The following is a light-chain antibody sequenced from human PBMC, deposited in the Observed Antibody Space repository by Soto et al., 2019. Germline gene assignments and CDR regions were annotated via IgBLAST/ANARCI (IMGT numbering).Light chain of an antibody. V-gene: IGKV3-15*01. Sequence: EIVMTQSPAPLSVSPGVRATLSCRASQSVSSNLAWYQQKPGQAPRLLIYGASTRATGIPARFSGSGSGTEFTLTISSLQSEDFAVYYCQQYDNWLTFGGGTKVEIK. J-gene: IGKJ4*01. CDR2: GAS. CDR1: QSVSSN. CDR3: QQYDNWLT.